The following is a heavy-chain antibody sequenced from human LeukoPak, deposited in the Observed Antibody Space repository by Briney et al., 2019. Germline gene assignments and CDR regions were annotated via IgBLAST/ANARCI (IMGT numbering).Heavy chain of an antibody. V-gene: IGHV3-15*01. J-gene: IGHJ4*02. CDR2: IKSKTDGGTT. CDR1: GFTFSNAW. Sequence: PGGSLRLSCAASGFTFSNAWMGWVRQAPGKGLEWVGRIKSKTDGGTTDYAAPVKGRFTISRDDSKNTLYLQMNSLKTEDTAVYYCTTDFWSGYCGFDYWGQGTLVTVSS. CDR3: TTDFWSGYCGFDY. D-gene: IGHD3-3*01.